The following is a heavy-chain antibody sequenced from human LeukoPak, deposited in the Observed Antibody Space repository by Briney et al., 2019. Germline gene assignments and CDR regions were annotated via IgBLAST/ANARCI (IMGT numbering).Heavy chain of an antibody. V-gene: IGHV4-34*01. CDR3: ARGINWNYGQLDY. Sequence: PSETLSLTCAVYGGSFSGYNWSWIRQPPGKGLEWIGEINHSGSTNYNPSLKSRVTISVDTSKNQFSLKLSSVTAADTAVYYCARGINWNYGQLDYWGQGTLVTVSS. CDR2: INHSGST. J-gene: IGHJ4*02. D-gene: IGHD1-7*01. CDR1: GGSFSGYN.